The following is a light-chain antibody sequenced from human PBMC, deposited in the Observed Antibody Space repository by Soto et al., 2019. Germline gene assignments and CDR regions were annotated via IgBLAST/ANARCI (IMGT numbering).Light chain of an antibody. CDR2: GAS. J-gene: IGKJ2*01. Sequence: DIVLTQSPGTPSLSPGERATLSCRASQIISSTYLGWYQQKPGQAPRLLIYGASSRATGIPDRFSGSGSGTDFTLTISRLEPEDFAVYYCQHYGTSLYTFGQGTKLEIK. CDR1: QIISSTY. CDR3: QHYGTSLYT. V-gene: IGKV3-20*01.